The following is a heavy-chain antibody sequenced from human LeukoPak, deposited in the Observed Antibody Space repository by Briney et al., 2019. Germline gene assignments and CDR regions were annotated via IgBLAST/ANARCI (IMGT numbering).Heavy chain of an antibody. J-gene: IGHJ4*02. CDR2: ISAQHGQT. CDR3: AGSLGYCTSNVCYLKY. Sequence: ASVKVSCKTSGYSENFYGITWVRQIAGQGLEWMGWISAQHGQTEYAPNSQDRVTMTTDTYTNTAYMELRSLRSDDTAVYYCAGSLGYCTSNVCYLKYWGQGTLVTVSS. D-gene: IGHD2-8*01. CDR1: GYSENFYG. V-gene: IGHV1-18*01.